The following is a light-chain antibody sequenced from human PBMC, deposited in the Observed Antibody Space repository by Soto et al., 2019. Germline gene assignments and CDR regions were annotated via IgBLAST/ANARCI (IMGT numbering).Light chain of an antibody. J-gene: IGKJ2*01. CDR3: QQYNRYPYT. CDR1: QSISSW. Sequence: DIQMTQSPSTLSASVGDRVTITCRASQSISSWFAWYQQKPGKAPKLLIYKASSLESGVPSRFSGSGSGTEFTLTISSLQHDDFATYYCQQYNRYPYTFGQGTKLEN. V-gene: IGKV1-5*03. CDR2: KAS.